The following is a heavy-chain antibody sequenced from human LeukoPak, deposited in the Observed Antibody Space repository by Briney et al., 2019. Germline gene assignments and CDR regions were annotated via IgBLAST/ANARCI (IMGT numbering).Heavy chain of an antibody. J-gene: IGHJ5*02. CDR3: SYSSSAGWFDP. V-gene: IGHV1-18*01. CDR2: ISAYNGNI. Sequence: GASVKVSCKASGYTFTNYGISWVRQAPGQGLEWMGWISAYNGNIKYAQKFQGRVTITTDTSTRTAYMELRSLRSDDTAVYYCSYSSSAGWFDPWGQGTLVTVSS. CDR1: GYTFTNYG. D-gene: IGHD3-22*01.